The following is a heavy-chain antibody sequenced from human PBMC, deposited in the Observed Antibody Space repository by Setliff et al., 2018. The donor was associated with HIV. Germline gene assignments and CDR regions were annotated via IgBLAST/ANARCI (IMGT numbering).Heavy chain of an antibody. Sequence: SCKASGYTFTNYDINWIRQSPGKGLEWIGFIGYSGSSNYNPSLNSRVTISVDTSKNQFPLKLSSVSTADTAVYFCARWGANGGRPDWHAFDIWGQGTMVTVSS. J-gene: IGHJ3*02. CDR1: GYTFTNYD. D-gene: IGHD1-26*01. CDR3: ARWGANGGRPDWHAFDI. CDR2: IGYSGSS. V-gene: IGHV4-59*01.